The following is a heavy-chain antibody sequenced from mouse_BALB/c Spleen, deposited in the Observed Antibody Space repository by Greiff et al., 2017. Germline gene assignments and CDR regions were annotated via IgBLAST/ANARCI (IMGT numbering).Heavy chain of an antibody. CDR1: GFTFSSYA. V-gene: IGHV5-6-5*01. CDR2: ISSGGST. Sequence: EVKLVESGGGLVKPGGSLKLSCAASGFTFSSYAMSWVRQTPEKRLEWVASISSGGSTYYPDSVKGRFTISRDNARNILYLQMSSLRSEDTAMYYCARGIYYDYDGYYFDYWGQGTTLTVSS. D-gene: IGHD2-4*01. J-gene: IGHJ2*01. CDR3: ARGIYYDYDGYYFDY.